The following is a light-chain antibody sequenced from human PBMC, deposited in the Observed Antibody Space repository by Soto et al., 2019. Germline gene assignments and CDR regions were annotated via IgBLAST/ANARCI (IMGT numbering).Light chain of an antibody. CDR1: QDVVNY. Sequence: EIDMTQAPSSLSASVGVRVTITCLAGQDVVNYLNWYQQKPGKAPRLLIYAASSLQSGVPSRFSGSGSGTTFTLTITDLQPEDVATYYCQQSRTTAYTFAQGTKVDIK. V-gene: IGKV1-39*01. J-gene: IGKJ2*01. CDR3: QQSRTTAYT. CDR2: AAS.